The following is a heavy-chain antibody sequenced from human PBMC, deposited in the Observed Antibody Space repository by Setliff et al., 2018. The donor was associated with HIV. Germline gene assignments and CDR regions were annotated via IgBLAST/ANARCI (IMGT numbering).Heavy chain of an antibody. CDR1: GLTFSSYD. CDR3: ASARIPTGGTSTSLDY. D-gene: IGHD1-1*01. CDR2: IGRGGDT. V-gene: IGHV3-13*01. Sequence: PGGSLRLSCAASGLTFSSYDMHWVRQATGKGLEWVSGIGRGGDTYYLGYADAVKGRFSISRDNAKNTLFLQLNSLRPEDTAVYYCASARIPTGGTSTSLDYWGQGALVTV. J-gene: IGHJ4*02.